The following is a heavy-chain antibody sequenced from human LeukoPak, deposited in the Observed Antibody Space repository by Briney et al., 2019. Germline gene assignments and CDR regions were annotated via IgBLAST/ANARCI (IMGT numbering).Heavy chain of an antibody. CDR1: GFTFSSYA. D-gene: IGHD3-10*01. CDR3: AKDRGVQDAVLALDY. Sequence: GGSLRLSCAASGFTFSSYAMSWVRQAPGKGLEWVAAISGSGGSTYYADSVKGRFTISRDNSKNTLYLQMNSLRAEDTAVYYCAKDRGVQDAVLALDYWGQGTLVTVSS. J-gene: IGHJ4*02. V-gene: IGHV3-23*01. CDR2: ISGSGGST.